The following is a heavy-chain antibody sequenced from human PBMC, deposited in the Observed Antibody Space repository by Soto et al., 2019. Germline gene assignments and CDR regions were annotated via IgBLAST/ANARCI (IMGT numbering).Heavy chain of an antibody. CDR2: IIPIFGTA. V-gene: IGHV1-69*06. J-gene: IGHJ4*02. CDR1: GGSFSSYA. CDR3: AKLHSSGWRGL. Sequence: SVKVSCKASGGSFSSYAMSWVQQAPGQGLEWMGGIIPIFGTANYAQKFQGRVTITADKSTSTAYMELSSLRSEDTAVCYCAKLHSSGWRGLWGQRSQGTSPQ. D-gene: IGHD6-19*01.